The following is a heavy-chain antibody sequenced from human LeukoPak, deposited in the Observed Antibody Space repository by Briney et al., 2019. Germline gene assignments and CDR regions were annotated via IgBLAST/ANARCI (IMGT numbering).Heavy chain of an antibody. CDR2: INGDGSST. J-gene: IGHJ3*02. V-gene: IGHV3-74*01. Sequence: PGGSLRLSCAASGFTFNSHLMHWVRQAPGKGLLWVSGINGDGSSTSNEDSVKGRFTISRDNAKNMLYLQMNSLRAEDTAVYYCVRELGAFDIWGQGIMVTVSS. CDR3: VRELGAFDI. CDR1: GFTFNSHL.